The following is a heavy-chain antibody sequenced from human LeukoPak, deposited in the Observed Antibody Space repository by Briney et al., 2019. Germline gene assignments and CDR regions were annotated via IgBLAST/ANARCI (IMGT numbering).Heavy chain of an antibody. V-gene: IGHV4-59*01. CDR2: IYYSGST. CDR3: ARATTGTTNWFDP. J-gene: IGHJ5*02. Sequence: SETLSLTCTVSGGSISSYYWSWIRQPPGKGLEWTGYIYYSGSTNYNPSLKSRVTISVDTSKNQYSLKLSSVTAADTAVYYCARATTGTTNWFDPWGQGTLVTVSS. D-gene: IGHD1-1*01. CDR1: GGSISSYY.